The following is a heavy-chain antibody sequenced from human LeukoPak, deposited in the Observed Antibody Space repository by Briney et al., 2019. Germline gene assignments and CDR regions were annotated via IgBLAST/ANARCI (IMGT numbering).Heavy chain of an antibody. Sequence: ASVKVSCKASGYTFTSYGISWVRQAPGQGLEWMGWISAYNGNTNYAQKLQGRVTMTTDTSTSTAYMELRSLRSDDTAVYYCARGPPRVVVPAAISVWFDPWGQGTLVTVSS. CDR3: ARGPPRVVVPAAISVWFDP. CDR2: ISAYNGNT. D-gene: IGHD2-2*01. J-gene: IGHJ5*02. V-gene: IGHV1-18*01. CDR1: GYTFTSYG.